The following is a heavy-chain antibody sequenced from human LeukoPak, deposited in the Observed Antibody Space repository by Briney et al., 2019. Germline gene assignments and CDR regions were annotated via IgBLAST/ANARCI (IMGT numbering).Heavy chain of an antibody. V-gene: IGHV1-2*06. Sequence: ASVKVSCKASGYTFTNYDINWVRQAPGQGLEWMGRINPNSGGTNYAQKFQGRVTMTRDTSISTAYMELSRLRSDDTAVYYCARDSEYSSSSPSAFDIWGQGTMVTVSS. CDR2: INPNSGGT. D-gene: IGHD6-6*01. CDR3: ARDSEYSSSSPSAFDI. J-gene: IGHJ3*02. CDR1: GYTFTNYD.